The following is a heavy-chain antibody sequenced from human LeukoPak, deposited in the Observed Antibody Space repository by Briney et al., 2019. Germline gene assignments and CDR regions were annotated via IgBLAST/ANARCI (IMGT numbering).Heavy chain of an antibody. J-gene: IGHJ5*02. CDR1: GYSFTSYW. CDR3: ARLAMVRGVIIRGFDP. V-gene: IGHV5-51*01. Sequence: GESLKISCKGSGYSFTSYWIGWVRQMPGKGLEWMGIIYPGDSDTRYSPSFQGQVTISADKSISTAYLQWSSLKASDTAMYYCARLAMVRGVIIRGFDPWGQGTLVTVSS. D-gene: IGHD3-10*01. CDR2: IYPGDSDT.